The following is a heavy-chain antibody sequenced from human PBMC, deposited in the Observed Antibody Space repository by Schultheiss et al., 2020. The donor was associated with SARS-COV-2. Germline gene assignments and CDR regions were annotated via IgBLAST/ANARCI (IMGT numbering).Heavy chain of an antibody. Sequence: SQTLSLTCTVSGGSISSSSYYWGWIRQPPGKGLEWIGYIYYSGSTYYNPSLKSRVTISVDTSKNQFSLKLSSVTAADTAVYYCAVAPRYCSSTSCYRGKYYYYYMDVWGKGTTVTVSS. CDR1: GGSISSSSYY. D-gene: IGHD2-2*02. CDR2: IYYSGST. CDR3: AVAPRYCSSTSCYRGKYYYYYMDV. V-gene: IGHV4-39*01. J-gene: IGHJ6*03.